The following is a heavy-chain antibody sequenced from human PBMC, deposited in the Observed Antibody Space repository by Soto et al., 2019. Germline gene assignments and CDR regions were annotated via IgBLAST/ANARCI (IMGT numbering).Heavy chain of an antibody. D-gene: IGHD1-26*01. CDR3: ARDDSGFSGSHYIDYFNY. V-gene: IGHV4-30-2*01. CDR1: GGSISNGGYS. CDR2: IYHSWST. J-gene: IGHJ4*02. Sequence: SETLSLTCAVSGGSISNGGYSWSLIQQQLGKGLEWVGYIYHSWSTYYNPSLKSRVTISVGRSKNQFSLKLSSVTAADTAVYYCARDDSGFSGSHYIDYFNYWGQGALVTVSS.